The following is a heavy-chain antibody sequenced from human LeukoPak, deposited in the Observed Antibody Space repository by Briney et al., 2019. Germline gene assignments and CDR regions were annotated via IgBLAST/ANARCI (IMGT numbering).Heavy chain of an antibody. Sequence: SETLSLTCTVSGGSISSRSYYWGWIRQPPGKGLEWIGVIYYSGSTYSNPSLRSRVTISVDTSKNQFSLKLSSVTAADTAVYYCASFYCSGGSCYQYYYYYYMDVWGKGTTVTISS. CDR2: IYYSGST. V-gene: IGHV4-39*01. D-gene: IGHD2-15*01. CDR3: ASFYCSGGSCYQYYYYYYMDV. CDR1: GGSISSRSYY. J-gene: IGHJ6*03.